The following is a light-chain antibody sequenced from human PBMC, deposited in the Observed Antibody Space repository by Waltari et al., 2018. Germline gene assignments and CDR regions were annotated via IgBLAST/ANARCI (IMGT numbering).Light chain of an antibody. CDR1: SRDVGSYNY. J-gene: IGLJ2*01. V-gene: IGLV2-14*03. CDR2: DVT. CDR3: SSYMDTTTLEL. Sequence: QSALTQPASVSGSPGQSITISCTGTSRDVGSYNYVSWYQQHPGKAPKLIIYDVTNRPSGVSNRFSGSKSGNTASLTISGLQAEDEADYYCSSYMDTTTLELFGGGTSLTVL.